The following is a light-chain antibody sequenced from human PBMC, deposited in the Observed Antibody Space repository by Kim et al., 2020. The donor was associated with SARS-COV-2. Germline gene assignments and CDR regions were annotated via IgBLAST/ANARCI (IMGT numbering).Light chain of an antibody. V-gene: IGKV3-20*01. CDR2: GAS. J-gene: IGKJ1*01. CDR3: QQYGNSPHT. CDR1: QSVGSGY. Sequence: PGERATPSCRASQSVGSGYLAWYQQKPGQAPRLLIYGASSRATGVPDRFSGSGSGTDFTLTITRLGPEDFAVYYCQQYGNSPHTFGQGTKVDIK.